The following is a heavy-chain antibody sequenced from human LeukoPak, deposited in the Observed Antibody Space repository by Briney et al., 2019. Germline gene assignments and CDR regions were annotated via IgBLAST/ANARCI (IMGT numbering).Heavy chain of an antibody. CDR2: IRYDGSNK. D-gene: IGHD2-15*01. CDR1: GFTFSSYG. CDR3: ARETTDLGYCSGGSCYPPGDYYYYYMDV. Sequence: GGSLRLSCAASGFTFSSYGMHWVRQAPGKGLEWVAFIRYDGSNKYYADSVKGRFTISRDNAKNSLYLQMNSLRAEDTAVYYCARETTDLGYCSGGSCYPPGDYYYYYMDVWGKGTTVTVSS. V-gene: IGHV3-30*02. J-gene: IGHJ6*03.